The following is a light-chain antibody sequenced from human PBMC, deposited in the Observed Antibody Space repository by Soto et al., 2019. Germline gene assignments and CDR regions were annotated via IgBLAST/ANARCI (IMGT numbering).Light chain of an antibody. CDR2: KAS. CDR3: QQYNRYPYT. J-gene: IGKJ2*01. CDR1: QSITSW. V-gene: IGKV1-5*03. Sequence: DVQMTHSPSTLSASVGDRVTITCRASQSITSWLAWYQQKPGKAPKLLIYKASTLESGVPSRFSGSGSGTEFTLTISSLQPDDFAHYYCQQYNRYPYTFGQGTKVDIK.